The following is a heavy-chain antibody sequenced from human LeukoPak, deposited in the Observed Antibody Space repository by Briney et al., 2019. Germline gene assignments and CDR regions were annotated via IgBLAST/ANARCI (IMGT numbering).Heavy chain of an antibody. CDR3: ARGGYDIQYYYYYYMDV. D-gene: IGHD3-9*01. CDR2: IIPIFGTA. CDR1: GYTFTGYF. V-gene: IGHV1-69*13. J-gene: IGHJ6*03. Sequence: SVKVSCKASGYTFTGYFMHWVRQAPGQGLEWMGGIIPIFGTANYAQKFQGRVTITADESTSTAYMELSSLRSEDTAVYYCARGGYDIQYYYYYYMDVWGKGTTVTISS.